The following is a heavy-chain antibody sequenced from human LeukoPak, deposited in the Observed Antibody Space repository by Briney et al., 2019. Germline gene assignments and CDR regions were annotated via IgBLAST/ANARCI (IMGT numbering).Heavy chain of an antibody. J-gene: IGHJ4*02. D-gene: IGHD5-18*01. CDR1: GFTISTYW. CDR3: ARENTAVPGGDC. CDR2: IKQDGSEQ. V-gene: IGHV3-7*01. Sequence: PGGSLRLSCAASGFTISTYWTSWVRQAPGKGLEWLANIKQDGSEQYYVDSVKGRFAISRDNAKNSVYLQMNGLRAEDTAVYYCARENTAVPGGDCWGQGTLVTVSS.